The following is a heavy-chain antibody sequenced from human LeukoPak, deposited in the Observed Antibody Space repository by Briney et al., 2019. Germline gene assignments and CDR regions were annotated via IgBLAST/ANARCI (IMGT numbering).Heavy chain of an antibody. CDR2: IRVYNGNT. J-gene: IGHJ6*03. V-gene: IGHV1-18*01. CDR1: GYSFTTFH. CDR3: ARRPGGRSGYHPLEDNFCYYYMDV. Sequence: ASVKVSCKAAGYSFTTFHMNWVRQVPGQGLEWMGWIRVYNGNTNYAQKLQGRVTMTTDTSTSTAYMELRSLRSDDTAVYYCARRPGGRSGYHPLEDNFCYYYMDVWGKGTTVTVSS. D-gene: IGHD3-22*01.